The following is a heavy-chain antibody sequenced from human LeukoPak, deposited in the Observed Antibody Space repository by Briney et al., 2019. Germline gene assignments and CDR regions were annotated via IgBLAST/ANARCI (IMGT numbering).Heavy chain of an antibody. J-gene: IGHJ4*02. V-gene: IGHV3-23*01. Sequence: GGSLRLSCAASGFTFSSYAMSWVRQASGKGLEWVSAISGSGDSTYYGDSVKGRFTISRDNSKNTLYLQMNSLRAEDTAVYYCAKTRPLDSSSWSHGDYWGQGTLVTVSS. D-gene: IGHD6-13*01. CDR2: ISGSGDST. CDR1: GFTFSSYA. CDR3: AKTRPLDSSSWSHGDY.